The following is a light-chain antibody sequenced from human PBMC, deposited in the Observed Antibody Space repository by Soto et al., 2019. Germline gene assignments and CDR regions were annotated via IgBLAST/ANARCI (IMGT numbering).Light chain of an antibody. Sequence: DIQMTQSPSTLSASVRDRFTITFRASQSISSWLAWYQQKPGKAPKLLIYKASSLESGVPSRFSGSGSGTEFTLTISSLQPDDFATYYCQQYNSYSLNCGGGTKGDI. J-gene: IGKJ4*01. CDR3: QQYNSYSLN. CDR1: QSISSW. V-gene: IGKV1-5*03. CDR2: KAS.